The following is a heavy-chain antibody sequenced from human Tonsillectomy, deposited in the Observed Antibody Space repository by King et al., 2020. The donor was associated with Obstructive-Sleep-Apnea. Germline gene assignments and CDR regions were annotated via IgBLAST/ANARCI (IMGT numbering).Heavy chain of an antibody. CDR1: GYSFTSYW. V-gene: IGHV5-51*01. J-gene: IGHJ2*01. D-gene: IGHD6-13*01. CDR2: IYPGDSDT. CDR3: ARHISYSSSWSYWYFDL. Sequence: VQLVESGAEVKKPGESLKISCKGSGYSFTSYWIGWVRQMPGKGLEWMGIIYPGDSDTRYSPSFQGQGTISADKSISTAYLQWSSLKASDTAMYYCARHISYSSSWSYWYFDLWGRGTLVTVSS.